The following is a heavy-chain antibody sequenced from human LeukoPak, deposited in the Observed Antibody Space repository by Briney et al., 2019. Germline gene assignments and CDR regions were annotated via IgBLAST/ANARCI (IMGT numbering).Heavy chain of an antibody. D-gene: IGHD3-3*01. CDR2: ISSSSSTI. CDR3: ARVGYDFWSGYYTD. J-gene: IGHJ4*02. Sequence: GGSLRLSCAASGFTFSSYSMNWVRQAPGKGLEWVSYISSSSSTIYYADSVKGRFTISRDDAKNSLYLQMNSLRAEDTAVYCCARVGYDFWSGYYTDWGQGTLVTVSS. V-gene: IGHV3-48*01. CDR1: GFTFSSYS.